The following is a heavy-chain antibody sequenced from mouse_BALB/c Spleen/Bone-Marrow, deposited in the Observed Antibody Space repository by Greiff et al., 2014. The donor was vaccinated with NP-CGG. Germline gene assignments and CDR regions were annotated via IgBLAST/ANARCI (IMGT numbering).Heavy chain of an antibody. V-gene: IGHV14-3*02. Sequence: DVQLQESGAELVKPGASVKLSCTASGFNIKDTYMHWVKQRPEQGLEWIGRIDPANGNTKYDPKFQGKATITADTSSNTAYLQLSSLTSEDTAVYYCAIYYYGGSGFAYWGQGTLVTVSA. J-gene: IGHJ3*01. CDR3: AIYYYGGSGFAY. CDR1: GFNIKDTY. CDR2: IDPANGNT. D-gene: IGHD1-1*01.